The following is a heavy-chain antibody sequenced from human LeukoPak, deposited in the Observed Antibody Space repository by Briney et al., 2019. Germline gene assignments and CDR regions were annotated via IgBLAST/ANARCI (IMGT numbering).Heavy chain of an antibody. Sequence: PGGSLRLSCAASGFTFSNYAMSWVRQAPGKGLEWVSRISGSGGSTYYADSVKGRFTISRDNSKNTLYLQMNSLRAEDTAVYYCAKRYGSGTAFAPNAFDIWGQGTMVTVSS. J-gene: IGHJ3*02. CDR3: AKRYGSGTAFAPNAFDI. CDR1: GFTFSNYA. D-gene: IGHD3-10*01. V-gene: IGHV3-23*01. CDR2: ISGSGGST.